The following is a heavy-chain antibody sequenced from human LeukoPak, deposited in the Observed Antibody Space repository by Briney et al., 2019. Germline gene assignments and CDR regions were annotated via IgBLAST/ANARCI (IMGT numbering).Heavy chain of an antibody. CDR1: GFTFSSNG. CDR3: ARQDDRTLDY. V-gene: IGHV3-48*04. Sequence: GGSLRLSCAASGFTFSSNGMNWVRQAPGKGLEWVSYISSSSSTIYYADSVKGRFTISRDNAKNSLYLQMNSLRAEDTAVYYCARQDDRTLDYWGQGTLVTVSS. CDR2: ISSSSSTI. J-gene: IGHJ4*02. D-gene: IGHD3-22*01.